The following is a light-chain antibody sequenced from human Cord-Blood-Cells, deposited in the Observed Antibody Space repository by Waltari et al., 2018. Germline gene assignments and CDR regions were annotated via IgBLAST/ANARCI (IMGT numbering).Light chain of an antibody. CDR3: CSYAGSYTLV. V-gene: IGLV2-11*01. CDR2: DVS. J-gene: IGLJ3*02. CDR1: RRDVGGYNY. Sequence: QSALTQPRSVSGSPGQSVTISCTGTRRDVGGYNYVFRYQQHPGKAPKLMIYDVSKRPSGVPDRFSGSKSGNTASLTISGLQAEDEADYYCCSYAGSYTLVFGGGTKLTVL.